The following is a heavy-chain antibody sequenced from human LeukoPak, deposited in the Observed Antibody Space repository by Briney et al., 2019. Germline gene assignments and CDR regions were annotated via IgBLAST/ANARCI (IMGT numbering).Heavy chain of an antibody. V-gene: IGHV3-7*03. CDR2: IKQDGSDK. D-gene: IGHD4-23*01. Sequence: PGGSLRLSCAASGFTFSSYWMSWVRQAPGKGLEWVANIKQDGSDKYYVDSVKGRFTISRDNAKNSLYMQMNSLRAEDTAVYYCARKTVVGSYFDYWGQGTQVTVSS. CDR1: GFTFSSYW. CDR3: ARKTVVGSYFDY. J-gene: IGHJ4*02.